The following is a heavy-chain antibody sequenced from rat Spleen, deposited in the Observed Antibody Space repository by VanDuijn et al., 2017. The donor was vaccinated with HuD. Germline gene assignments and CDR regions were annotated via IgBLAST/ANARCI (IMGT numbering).Heavy chain of an antibody. CDR1: GFTFSDYY. CDR3: TRGGEPRS. J-gene: IGHJ2*01. CDR2: ISNTGGNT. Sequence: EVQLVESDGGLVQPGRSLKLSCAASGFTFSDYYMAWVRQAPTKGLEWVATISNTGGNTYYPDSTKGRFTISRDNAESTLSLKMNSLTSEDTATYYCTRGGEPRSWGQGVMVTVSS. V-gene: IGHV5-25*01.